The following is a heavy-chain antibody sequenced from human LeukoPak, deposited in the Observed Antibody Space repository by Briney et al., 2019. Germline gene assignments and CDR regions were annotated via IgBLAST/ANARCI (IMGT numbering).Heavy chain of an antibody. Sequence: GGSLRLSCAASGFTFSSYAMSWVRQAPGKGLEWVAFIRYDGSNKYYADSVKGRFTISRDNSKNTLYLQMNSLRAEDTAVYYCAKDSDSYSSGWYGYWGQGTLVTVSS. CDR2: IRYDGSNK. D-gene: IGHD6-19*01. V-gene: IGHV3-30*02. CDR3: AKDSDSYSSGWYGY. J-gene: IGHJ4*02. CDR1: GFTFSSYA.